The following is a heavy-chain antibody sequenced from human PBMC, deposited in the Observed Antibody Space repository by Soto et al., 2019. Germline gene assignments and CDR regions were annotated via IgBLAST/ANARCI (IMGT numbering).Heavy chain of an antibody. CDR1: GFTFSSYG. J-gene: IGHJ6*02. Sequence: QVQLVESGGGVVQPGRSLRLSCAASGFTFSSYGMHWVRQAPGKGLEWVAVISYDGSNKYYADSVKGRFTISRDTSKNALYLQMNGLRAVDKAVYYCAEGYDPRTFYDYYGMDVWGQGTTVTVSS. CDR2: ISYDGSNK. V-gene: IGHV3-30*18. CDR3: AEGYDPRTFYDYYGMDV. D-gene: IGHD1-1*01.